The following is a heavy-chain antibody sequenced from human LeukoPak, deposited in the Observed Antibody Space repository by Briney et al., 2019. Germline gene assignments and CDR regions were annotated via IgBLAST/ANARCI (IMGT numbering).Heavy chain of an antibody. Sequence: GESLKISCKGSGDNFTNYWIGWVRQMPGKGLEWMGIIYPGDSDTRYSPSFQGQVTISADKSISTAYLQWSSLKASDTAMYYCAREQFGYSYGYDYYYYMDVWGKGTTVTVSS. CDR2: IYPGDSDT. J-gene: IGHJ6*03. D-gene: IGHD5-18*01. CDR1: GDNFTNYW. V-gene: IGHV5-51*01. CDR3: AREQFGYSYGYDYYYYMDV.